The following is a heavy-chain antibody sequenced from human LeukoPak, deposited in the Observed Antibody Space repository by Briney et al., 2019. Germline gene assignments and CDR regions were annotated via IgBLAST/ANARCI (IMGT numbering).Heavy chain of an antibody. CDR2: ISSSSSYI. D-gene: IGHD6-19*01. Sequence: ETLSLTCSVSGDSITKYYWSWVRQAPGKGLEWVSSISSSSSYIYYADSVKGRFTISRDNAKNSLYLQMNSLRAEDTAVYYCARGAVAGTGDYWGQGTLVTVSS. J-gene: IGHJ4*02. CDR1: GDSITKYY. V-gene: IGHV3-21*01. CDR3: ARGAVAGTGDY.